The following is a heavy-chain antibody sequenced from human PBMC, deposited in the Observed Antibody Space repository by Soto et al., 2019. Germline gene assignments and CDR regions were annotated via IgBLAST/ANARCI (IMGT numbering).Heavy chain of an antibody. D-gene: IGHD3-22*01. V-gene: IGHV1-69*01. CDR1: GGTFSSSA. Sequence: QVQLVQSGAEVKKPGSSMKVSCKASGGTFSSSAISWVRQAPGQGPEWMGGIIPIFGTANFAQKFQDRVTITADESTTTAYMELSSLRSEDTAVYYCALTLYYDRSELQYEFSFYGMDVWGQGTTVTVSS. CDR3: ALTLYYDRSELQYEFSFYGMDV. CDR2: IIPIFGTA. J-gene: IGHJ6*02.